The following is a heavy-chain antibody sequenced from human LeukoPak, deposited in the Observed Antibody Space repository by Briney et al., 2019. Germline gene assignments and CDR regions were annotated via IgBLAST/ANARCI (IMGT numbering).Heavy chain of an antibody. CDR3: ASAHCGGDCYSLDY. V-gene: IGHV1-18*01. J-gene: IGHJ4*02. D-gene: IGHD2-21*02. CDR1: GYTFTSYG. Sequence: ASVNVSCTTSGYTFTSYGISWVRQAPGQGLEWMGWISVYNGNTNYAQKFQGRVTMTTDTSTSTAYMELRSLRSDDTAVYYCASAHCGGDCYSLDYWGQGTLVTVSS. CDR2: ISVYNGNT.